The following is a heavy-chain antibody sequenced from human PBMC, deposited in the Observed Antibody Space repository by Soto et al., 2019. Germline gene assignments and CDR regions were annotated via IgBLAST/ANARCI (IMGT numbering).Heavy chain of an antibody. CDR2: INEDGSEE. J-gene: IGHJ4*02. CDR1: GFSISDYW. CDR3: CHTWV. V-gene: IGHV3-7*01. D-gene: IGHD1-26*01. Sequence: ESGGGLVQPGGSRRLSCAASGFSISDYWMSWVRQAPGKGLEWVGNINEDGSEENYVDSVKGRFTISRDNARNSLYLQMNSLRVEDTAVYYCCHTWVGGQGTLVTVSS.